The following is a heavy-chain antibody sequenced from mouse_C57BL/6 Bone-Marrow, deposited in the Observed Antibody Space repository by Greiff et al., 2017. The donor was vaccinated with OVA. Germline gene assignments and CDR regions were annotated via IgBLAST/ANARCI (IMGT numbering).Heavy chain of an antibody. J-gene: IGHJ3*01. CDR1: GFNIKNTY. CDR2: IDPANGNT. V-gene: IGHV14-3*01. Sequence: VHVKQSVAELVRPGASVKLSCTASGFNIKNTYMHWVKQRPEQGLEWIGRIDPANGNTKYAPKFQGKATITADTSSNTAYLQLSSLTSEDTAIYYCASYGNYKAWFAYWGQGTLVTVSA. D-gene: IGHD2-1*01. CDR3: ASYGNYKAWFAY.